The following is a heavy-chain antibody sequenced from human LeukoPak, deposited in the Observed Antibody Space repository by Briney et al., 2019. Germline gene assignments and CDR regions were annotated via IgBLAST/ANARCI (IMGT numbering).Heavy chain of an antibody. CDR3: ARATYVWGSYRANWFDP. Sequence: PGGSLRLSCAASGFTFSSYWMHWVRQVRGKGLVWVSGINTDGSTTSYADSVKGRFTISRDNAKNTLYLQMNSLRAEDTAVYYCARATYVWGSYRANWFDPWGQGTLVTVSS. D-gene: IGHD3-16*02. J-gene: IGHJ5*02. CDR1: GFTFSSYW. CDR2: INTDGSTT. V-gene: IGHV3-74*01.